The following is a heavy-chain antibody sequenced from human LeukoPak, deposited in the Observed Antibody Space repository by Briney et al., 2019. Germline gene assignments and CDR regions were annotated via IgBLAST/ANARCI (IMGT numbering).Heavy chain of an antibody. CDR2: TYYRSKWVN. Sequence: SQTLSLTCAISGDSAPSNSAAWNWLRQSPSRGLEWLGRTYYRSKWVNDYATSVKSRISINPDISANQFSLQLNSVTPEDTAVYYCARSRGAIVDYWGQGTLVTVSS. CDR3: ARSRGAIVDY. J-gene: IGHJ4*02. V-gene: IGHV6-1*01. CDR1: GDSAPSNSAA.